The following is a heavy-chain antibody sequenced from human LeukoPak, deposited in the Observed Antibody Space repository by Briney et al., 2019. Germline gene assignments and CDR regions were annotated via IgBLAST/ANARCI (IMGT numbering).Heavy chain of an antibody. J-gene: IGHJ4*02. Sequence: PSETLSLTCTVSGGSISSYYWSWIRQPPGKGLEWIGYIYYSGSTNYNPSLKSRVTISVDTSKNQFSLKLSSVTAADPAVYYCARVRGSIGPSYFAYWGQGTLVTVSS. CDR3: ARVRGSIGPSYFAY. CDR2: IYYSGST. V-gene: IGHV4-59*01. D-gene: IGHD2-21*01. CDR1: GGSISSYY.